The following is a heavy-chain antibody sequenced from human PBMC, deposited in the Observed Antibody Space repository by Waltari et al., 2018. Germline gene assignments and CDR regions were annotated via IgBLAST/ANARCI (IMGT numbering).Heavy chain of an antibody. CDR2: ISSSSSYR. D-gene: IGHD2-15*01. CDR1: GFTFSSYS. Sequence: EVQLVESGGGLVKPGGSLRLSCAASGFTFSSYSMNWVRQAPGKGLEWVSSISSSSSYRYYADSVKGRFTISRDNAKNSLYLQMNSLRAEDTAVYYCARETGGSSRYYFDYWGQGTLVTVSS. V-gene: IGHV3-21*01. CDR3: ARETGGSSRYYFDY. J-gene: IGHJ4*02.